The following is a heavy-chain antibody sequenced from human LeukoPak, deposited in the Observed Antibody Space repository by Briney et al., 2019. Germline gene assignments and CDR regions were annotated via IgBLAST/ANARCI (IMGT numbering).Heavy chain of an antibody. J-gene: IGHJ6*02. D-gene: IGHD3-10*01. Sequence: GGSLRLSCAASGFTVSSNYMSWVRQAPGKGLEWVSVIYSGGNTYYADSVKGRFTISRDNSKNTLYLQMNSLRAEDTAVYYCARGYYYGSGRDGMDVWGQGTTVTVSS. CDR2: IYSGGNT. CDR1: GFTVSSNY. V-gene: IGHV3-53*01. CDR3: ARGYYYGSGRDGMDV.